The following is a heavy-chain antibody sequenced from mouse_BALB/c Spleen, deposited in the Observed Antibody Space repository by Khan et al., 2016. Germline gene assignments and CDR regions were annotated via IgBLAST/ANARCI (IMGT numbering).Heavy chain of an antibody. Sequence: QVQLKQSGPGLVQPSQSLSITCTVSGFSLTNYGVHWFRQSPGKGLEWLGVIWRDGNTDYSEAFISRLISSKVSSKSQVFCKMNSQQPNDTAMCYCARNHDSSYYYWGQGTTLTVSS. V-gene: IGHV2-2*02. J-gene: IGHJ2*01. CDR1: GFSLTNYG. CDR3: ARNHDSSYYY. CDR2: IWRDGNT. D-gene: IGHD2-12*01.